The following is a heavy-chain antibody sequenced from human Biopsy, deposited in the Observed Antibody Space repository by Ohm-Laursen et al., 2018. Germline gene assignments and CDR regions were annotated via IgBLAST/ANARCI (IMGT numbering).Heavy chain of an antibody. CDR1: GFSFTGYY. CDR2: ISPKSGGT. V-gene: IGHV1-2*02. J-gene: IGHJ4*02. CDR3: ALQSVAQMKNFDY. D-gene: IGHD6-19*01. Sequence: SVKVSCNASGFSFTGYYIHWVRQAPGQGLEWMGWISPKSGGTNYAQKFQGNITMTKNTSMSTAYMGMSRLRSDDTAVYYCALQSVAQMKNFDYWGQGTLVTVSS.